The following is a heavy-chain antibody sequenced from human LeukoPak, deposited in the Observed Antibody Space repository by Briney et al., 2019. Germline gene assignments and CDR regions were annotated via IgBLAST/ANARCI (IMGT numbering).Heavy chain of an antibody. V-gene: IGHV3-43D*03. CDR1: GFTFDDYA. Sequence: GGSLRPSCAASGFTFDDYAMHWVRQAPGKGLEWVSLISWDGGGTYYADTVKGRFTISRDNSKNSLYLQMNSLRAEDTALYYCAKDMAAYYYASGSIDYWGQGTLVTVSS. CDR2: ISWDGGGT. J-gene: IGHJ4*02. D-gene: IGHD3-10*01. CDR3: AKDMAAYYYASGSIDY.